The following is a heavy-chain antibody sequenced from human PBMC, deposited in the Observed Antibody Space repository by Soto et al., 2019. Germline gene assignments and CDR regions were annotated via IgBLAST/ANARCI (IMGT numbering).Heavy chain of an antibody. V-gene: IGHV4-34*01. CDR3: ARVVGSSGWYYGSFDI. Sequence: SETLSLTCAVYGGSFSGSYWNWIRQPPGKGLEWIGEINQSGSTNYNPSLKSRVTISVDTSKNQFSLKLSSVTAADSAVYYCARVVGSSGWYYGSFDIWGLGTMVTVSS. CDR1: GGSFSGSY. CDR2: INQSGST. J-gene: IGHJ3*02. D-gene: IGHD6-19*01.